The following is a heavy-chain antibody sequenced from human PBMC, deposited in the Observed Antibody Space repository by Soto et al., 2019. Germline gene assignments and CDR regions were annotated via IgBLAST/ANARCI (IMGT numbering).Heavy chain of an antibody. CDR1: GGTFSSYA. D-gene: IGHD6-19*01. V-gene: IGHV1-69*06. CDR2: IIPIFGTA. Sequence: QVQLVQSGAEVKKPGSSVKVSCKASGGTFSSYAISWVRQAPGQGLEWMGGIIPIFGTANYAQKFQGRVTITADKSMSTAYMELSSLRSEDTAVYYCARSLFRVQQEAVAGTDYYYYGMDVWGQGTTVTVSS. CDR3: ARSLFRVQQEAVAGTDYYYYGMDV. J-gene: IGHJ6*02.